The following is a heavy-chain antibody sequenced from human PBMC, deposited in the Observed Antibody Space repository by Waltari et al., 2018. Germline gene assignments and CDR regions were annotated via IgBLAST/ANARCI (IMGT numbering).Heavy chain of an antibody. D-gene: IGHD4-17*01. V-gene: IGHV3-7*01. J-gene: IGHJ4*02. Sequence: EVQLVESGGGLVQPGGSLRLSCVASGFTFSSRWMSLVRQAPGKGVEWVTNIRQDGSERYYVGSVKGRFTVSRDNAQNSLYLQMNSLGAEDTAMYYCATTTWGGVNDYWGQGTLVTVSS. CDR1: GFTFSSRW. CDR3: ATTTWGGVNDY. CDR2: IRQDGSER.